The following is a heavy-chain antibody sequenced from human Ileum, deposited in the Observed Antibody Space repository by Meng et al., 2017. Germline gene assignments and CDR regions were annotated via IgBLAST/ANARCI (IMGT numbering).Heavy chain of an antibody. CDR1: GCSGSSSGSQ. CDR3: ARDNWGSLDY. Sequence: HVPQQEPGAVPVSPAETPSLLWPVSGCSGSSSGSQWGWNRQPPGKGLELIGYASTNYNPSLKSRVTISVDTSKNQFSLKLTSVTAADTAVYYCARDNWGSLDYWGQGVLVTVSS. CDR2: AST. V-gene: IGHV4-61*08. J-gene: IGHJ4*02. D-gene: IGHD7-27*01.